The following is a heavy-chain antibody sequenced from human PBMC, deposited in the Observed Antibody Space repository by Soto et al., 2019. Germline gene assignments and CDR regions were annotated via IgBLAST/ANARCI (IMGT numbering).Heavy chain of an antibody. V-gene: IGHV3-72*01. J-gene: IGHJ4*02. D-gene: IGHD3-3*01. CDR3: VRAQFWSAYYFFDY. Sequence: GGSLRLSCGASGFTLSDHYMDWVRQAPGKGLEWVGRTRNKANSYTTEYAASVKGRFSISRDDSKNSLYLQMNSLKTDDTAVYYCVRAQFWSAYYFFDYWGQGTLVTVSS. CDR1: GFTLSDHY. CDR2: TRNKANSYTT.